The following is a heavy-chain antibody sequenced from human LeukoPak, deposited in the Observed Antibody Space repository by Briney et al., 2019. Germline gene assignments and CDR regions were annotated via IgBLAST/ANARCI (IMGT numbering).Heavy chain of an antibody. CDR2: INPNSGGT. D-gene: IGHD2-8*02. CDR1: GYTFTGYY. CDR3: ARKSGCTGGVCLYYFDY. V-gene: IGHV1-2*02. Sequence: GASVKVSCKASGYTFTGYYMHWVRQAPGQGLEWMGWINPNSGGTNYAQKFQGRVTMTRDTSIGTAYMELSRLRSDDTAVYYCARKSGCTGGVCLYYFDYWGQGTLVTVSS. J-gene: IGHJ4*02.